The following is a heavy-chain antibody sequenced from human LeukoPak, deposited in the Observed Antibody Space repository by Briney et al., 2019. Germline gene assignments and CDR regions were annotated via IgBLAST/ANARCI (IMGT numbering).Heavy chain of an antibody. CDR1: GFTFSTYG. V-gene: IGHV3-30*02. CDR3: AKELSGLFIGGGIWFDP. J-gene: IGHJ5*02. D-gene: IGHD3-16*01. CDR2: VQNDESSK. Sequence: TGGSLRLSCAASGFTFSTYGIHWVRQAPGKGLEWVAFVQNDESSKYYADSVKGRFTISRDNSKNTVYLQMSSLRVEDTAVFYCAKELSGLFIGGGIWFDPGGQGTLVTVTS.